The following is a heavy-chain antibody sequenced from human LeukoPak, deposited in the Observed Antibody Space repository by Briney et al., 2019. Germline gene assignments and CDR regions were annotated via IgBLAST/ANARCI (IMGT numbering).Heavy chain of an antibody. CDR3: AREPQYYYGSGSYYRTFDY. CDR2: INPNSGGT. J-gene: IGHJ4*02. V-gene: IGHV1-2*02. CDR1: GYTFTGYY. Sequence: GASVKVSCKASGYTFTGYYMHWVRQAPGQGLEWMGWINPNSGGTNYAQKFQGRVTMTRDTSISTAYMELSRLRSDDTAVYYCAREPQYYYGSGSYYRTFDYWGQGTLVTVSS. D-gene: IGHD3-10*01.